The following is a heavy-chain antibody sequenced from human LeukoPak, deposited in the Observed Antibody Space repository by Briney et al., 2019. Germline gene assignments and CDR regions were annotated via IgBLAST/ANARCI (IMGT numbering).Heavy chain of an antibody. D-gene: IGHD7-27*01. Sequence: ASVKVSCKASGYTFTDHYMNWVRQAPGQGLEWMGWINPNSGGTNYAPKFQGRVTMTKDTSISTAYMGLSRLTSDDTAVYYCARDVHWGSSDYWGQGTLVTVSS. CDR2: INPNSGGT. CDR1: GYTFTDHY. V-gene: IGHV1-2*02. CDR3: ARDVHWGSSDY. J-gene: IGHJ4*02.